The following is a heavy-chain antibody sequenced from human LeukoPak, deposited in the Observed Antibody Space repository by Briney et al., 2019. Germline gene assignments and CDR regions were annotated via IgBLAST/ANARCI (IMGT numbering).Heavy chain of an antibody. CDR2: INQDGSEK. CDR1: GFTFSSYS. V-gene: IGHV3-7*01. Sequence: GGSLRLSCAASGFTFSSYSMNWVRQAPGKGLEWVAGINQDGSEKYYVDSVKGRFTISRDNAKNSLYLQMNSLRAEDKAVYYCARGRGSYGYYLDYWGQGTLVTVSS. CDR3: ARGRGSYGYYLDY. D-gene: IGHD5-18*01. J-gene: IGHJ4*02.